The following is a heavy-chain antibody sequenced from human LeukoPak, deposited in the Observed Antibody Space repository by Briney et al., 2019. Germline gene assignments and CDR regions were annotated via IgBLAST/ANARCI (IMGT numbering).Heavy chain of an antibody. V-gene: IGHV4-39*01. CDR2: IYYSGST. CDR3: ARPRGAFDI. Sequence: SETLSLTCTVSGGSISSSSYYWGWIRQPPGKGLEWIGCIYYSGSTYYNPSLKSRVTISVDTSKNQFSLKLSSVTAADTAVYYCARPRGAFDIWGQGTMVTVSS. CDR1: GGSISSSSYY. J-gene: IGHJ3*02.